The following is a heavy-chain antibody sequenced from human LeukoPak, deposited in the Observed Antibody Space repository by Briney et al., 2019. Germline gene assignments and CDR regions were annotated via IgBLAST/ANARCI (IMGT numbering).Heavy chain of an antibody. Sequence: ASVKVSCEASGYTFTGYYMHWVRQAPGQGLEWMGWLNPNSGGTNYAQKFQGRVTLTSDTSINTAYMELSSLRFDDTAVYYCARDGNFDYWGQGTLVTVSS. CDR2: LNPNSGGT. CDR1: GYTFTGYY. V-gene: IGHV1-2*02. J-gene: IGHJ4*02. CDR3: ARDGNFDY. D-gene: IGHD1-26*01.